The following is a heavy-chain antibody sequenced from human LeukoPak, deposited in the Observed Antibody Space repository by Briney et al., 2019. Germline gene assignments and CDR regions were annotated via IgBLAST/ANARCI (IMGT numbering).Heavy chain of an antibody. V-gene: IGHV3-7*01. Sequence: PGGSLRLSCAASGFTFSTYWMSWVRQAPGKGLEWVANIKEDGSEKYYVDSVKGRFTISRDNARNSLYLQMNSLRAEDTAVYYCASPSLTWGHDYWGQGTLVTVSS. CDR3: ASPSLTWGHDY. D-gene: IGHD3-16*01. CDR2: IKEDGSEK. J-gene: IGHJ4*02. CDR1: GFTFSTYW.